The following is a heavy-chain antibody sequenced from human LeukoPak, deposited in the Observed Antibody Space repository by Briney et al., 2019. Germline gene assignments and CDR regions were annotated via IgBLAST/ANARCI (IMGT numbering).Heavy chain of an antibody. Sequence: GASVKVSCKASGYTFTNYGFSWVRQAPGQGLEWMGWISTYSGNTNYAQQLQGRVTMTSDTSTSTVYMELRSLRSDDTGVYYCARGYCRSTSCHEPPLYGMDVWGQGTTVTVS. J-gene: IGHJ6*02. CDR2: ISTYSGNT. D-gene: IGHD2-2*01. V-gene: IGHV1-18*04. CDR3: ARGYCRSTSCHEPPLYGMDV. CDR1: GYTFTNYG.